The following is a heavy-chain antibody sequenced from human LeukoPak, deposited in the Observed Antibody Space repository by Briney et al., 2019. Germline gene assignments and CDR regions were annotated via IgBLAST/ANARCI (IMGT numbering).Heavy chain of an antibody. CDR1: GGSISGYY. Sequence: SETLSLTCTVSGGSISGYYWSWIRQPPGKGLEWIGYIYYSGSTNYNPSLKSRVAISVDTSKNQFSLKLSSVTAADTAVYYCASLRSVDTAMVFDYWGQGTLVTVSS. CDR2: IYYSGST. D-gene: IGHD5-18*01. V-gene: IGHV4-59*01. J-gene: IGHJ4*02. CDR3: ASLRSVDTAMVFDY.